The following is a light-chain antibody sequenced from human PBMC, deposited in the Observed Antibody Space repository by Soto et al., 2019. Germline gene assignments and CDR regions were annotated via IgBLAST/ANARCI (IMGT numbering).Light chain of an antibody. CDR1: QSVSSW. CDR2: DVS. CDR3: QQYNYSWS. V-gene: IGKV1-5*01. Sequence: DIQMTQSPSTLSASVGDRVTITCRASQSVSSWLAWYQQKPGKAPKLLIYDVSRLESGVPSRFSGSGSGTEFTLTISSLQPDDFATYYCQQYNYSWSFGQGTKVEIK. J-gene: IGKJ1*01.